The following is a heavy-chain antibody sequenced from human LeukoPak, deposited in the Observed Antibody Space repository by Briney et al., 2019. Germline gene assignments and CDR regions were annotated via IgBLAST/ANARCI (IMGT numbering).Heavy chain of an antibody. Sequence: SETLSLTCTVSGGSISSYYWSWIRQPPGKGREWSGYIYYSGSTNYNPSLKSRVTISVDKAKNQWSLNVNSVTAADTAVYYCVRCGSYCLDYWGQGTLVTVSS. D-gene: IGHD1-26*01. J-gene: IGHJ4*02. CDR1: GGSISSYY. CDR3: VRCGSYCLDY. CDR2: IYYSGST. V-gene: IGHV4-59*12.